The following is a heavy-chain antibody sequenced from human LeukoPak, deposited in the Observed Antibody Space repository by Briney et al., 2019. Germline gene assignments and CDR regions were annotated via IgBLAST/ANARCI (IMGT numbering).Heavy chain of an antibody. CDR1: GYTSTNYY. CDR3: AREVPKRYFDL. Sequence: ASVKVSCKASGYTSTNYYMHWVRQAPGQGLEWMGWISAYNGNTNYAQKLQGRVTMTTDTSTSTAYMELRSLRSDDTAVYYCAREVPKRYFDLWGRGTLVTVSS. J-gene: IGHJ2*01. V-gene: IGHV1-18*04. CDR2: ISAYNGNT.